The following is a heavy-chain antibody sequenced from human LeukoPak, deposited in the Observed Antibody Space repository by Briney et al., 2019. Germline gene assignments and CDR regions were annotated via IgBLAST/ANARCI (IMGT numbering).Heavy chain of an antibody. CDR1: GYSFTGYY. CDR2: ISAYNGNT. D-gene: IGHD6-13*01. Sequence: GASVKVSCKASGYSFTGYYMHWVRQAPGQGLEWMGWISAYNGNTNYAQKLQGRVTMTTDTSTSTAYMELRSLRSDDTAVYYCARDDIAAAGTRARFDYWGQGTLVTVSS. V-gene: IGHV1-18*04. CDR3: ARDDIAAAGTRARFDY. J-gene: IGHJ4*02.